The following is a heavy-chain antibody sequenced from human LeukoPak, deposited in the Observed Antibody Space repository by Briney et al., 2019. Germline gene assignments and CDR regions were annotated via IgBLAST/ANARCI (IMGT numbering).Heavy chain of an antibody. D-gene: IGHD3-22*01. V-gene: IGHV3-21*01. Sequence: GGSLRLSCAASGFTFSSHNMNWVRQAPGKGLEWVSSISTSSSYIYYADSVKGRFTISRDNAENSLYLQMNSLRAEDTAVYYCAKGIHFSDYYENGAYSVDYWGQGTLVTVSS. CDR3: AKGIHFSDYYENGAYSVDY. CDR2: ISTSSSYI. J-gene: IGHJ4*02. CDR1: GFTFSSHN.